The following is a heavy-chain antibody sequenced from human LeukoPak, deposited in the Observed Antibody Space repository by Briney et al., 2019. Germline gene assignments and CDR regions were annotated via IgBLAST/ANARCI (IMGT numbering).Heavy chain of an antibody. CDR1: GGSFSGYY. CDR2: INHSGST. CDR3: ARVYGDYVPYFDY. D-gene: IGHD4-17*01. Sequence: SETLSLTCAVYGGSFSGYYWSWIRQPPGKGLEWIGEINHSGSTNYNPSLKSRVIISVDTSKNQFSLKLSSVTAADTAVYYCARVYGDYVPYFDYWGQGTLVTVSS. J-gene: IGHJ4*02. V-gene: IGHV4-34*01.